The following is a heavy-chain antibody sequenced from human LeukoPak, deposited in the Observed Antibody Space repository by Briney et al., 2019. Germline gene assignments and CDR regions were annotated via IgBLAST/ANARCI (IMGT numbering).Heavy chain of an antibody. Sequence: GGSLRLSCAASGFTFRSYGMHWVRQAPGKGLEWVAVVSYDGSNKYYADSVKGRFTISRDNSKNTLYLQMNSLRAEDTAVYYCARGAYYDSSGYYHYFDYWGQGTLVTVSS. CDR1: GFTFRSYG. CDR3: ARGAYYDSSGYYHYFDY. CDR2: VSYDGSNK. V-gene: IGHV3-30*03. D-gene: IGHD3-22*01. J-gene: IGHJ4*02.